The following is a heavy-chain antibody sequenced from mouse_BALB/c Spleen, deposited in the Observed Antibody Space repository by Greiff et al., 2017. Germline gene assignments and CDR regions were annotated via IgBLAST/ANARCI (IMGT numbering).Heavy chain of an antibody. Sequence: EVQLVESGPSLVKPSQTLSLTCSVTGDSITSGYWNWIRKFPGNKLEYMGYISYSGSTYYNPSLKSRISITRDTSKNQYYLQLNSVTTEDTATYYCARAAARATIFAYWGQGTLVTVSA. D-gene: IGHD3-1*01. CDR3: ARAAARATIFAY. CDR2: ISYSGST. CDR1: GDSITSGY. V-gene: IGHV3-8*02. J-gene: IGHJ3*01.